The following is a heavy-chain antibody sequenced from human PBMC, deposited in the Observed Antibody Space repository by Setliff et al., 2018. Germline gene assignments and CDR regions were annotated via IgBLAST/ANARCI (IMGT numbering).Heavy chain of an antibody. CDR2: ISGHNGKT. CDR1: GYTFSYFG. J-gene: IGHJ6*02. V-gene: IGHV1-18*01. CDR3: AKEPALSLTEAIRRSYFDYGLDV. Sequence: EASVKVSCKPSGYTFSYFGFSWVRQAPGQGLEWMGWISGHNGKTIIPQKFQGRLRLTTGTTTAYLELLSLSNDDTAVYYCAKEPALSLTEAIRRSYFDYGLDVWGQGTTVTVSS.